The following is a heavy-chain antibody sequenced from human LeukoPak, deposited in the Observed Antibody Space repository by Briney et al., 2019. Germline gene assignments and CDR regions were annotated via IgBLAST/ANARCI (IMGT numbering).Heavy chain of an antibody. CDR3: ACDRDYYDSSGYYNY. D-gene: IGHD3-22*01. V-gene: IGHV3-74*01. CDR1: GFTFSTYT. Sequence: GRSLRLSCAASGFTFSTYTMHWVRQAPGKGLVWVSRINSDGSGTIYADSVQGRFTISRDNAKNTLYLQMNSLRAEDTAVYYCACDRDYYDSSGYYNYWGQGTLVTVSS. CDR2: INSDGSGT. J-gene: IGHJ4*02.